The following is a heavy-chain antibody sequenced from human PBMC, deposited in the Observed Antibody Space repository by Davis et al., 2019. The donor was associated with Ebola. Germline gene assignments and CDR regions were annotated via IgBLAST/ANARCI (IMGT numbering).Heavy chain of an antibody. CDR1: GWSFSGYY. D-gene: IGHD2-15*01. Sequence: MPSDTLSLTCAVYGWSFSGYYLGWIRQPPGKGLEWIGIIYYSGSTYYNPSLKSRVSISVDTSKNHFSLKLSSVTAADTAVYYCAREGSGPDYWGQGTLVTVSS. J-gene: IGHJ4*02. CDR3: AREGSGPDY. CDR2: IYYSGST. V-gene: IGHV4-38-2*02.